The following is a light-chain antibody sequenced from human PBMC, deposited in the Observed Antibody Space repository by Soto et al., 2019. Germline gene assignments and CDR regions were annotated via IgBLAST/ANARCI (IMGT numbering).Light chain of an antibody. J-gene: IGLJ3*02. CDR1: SSDVGSYNL. V-gene: IGLV2-23*01. CDR2: EGS. CDR3: CSYARSNTWV. Sequence: QSVLTQPASVSGSPGQSITISCTGTSSDVGSYNLVSWYQQHPGKAPKVMIYEGSKRPSGVSNRFSGSKSGNTASLIISGLQAEDEADYYCCSYARSNTWVFGGGTKVTVL.